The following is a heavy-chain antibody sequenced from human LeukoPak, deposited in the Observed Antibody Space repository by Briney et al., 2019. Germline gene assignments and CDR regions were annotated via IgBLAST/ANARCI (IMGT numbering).Heavy chain of an antibody. Sequence: KRGESLKISCKGSGHSFTSYWIAWVRLMPGKGLEWMGSIYPGDSDTRYSPSFQGQVTISADKSISTAYLQWRGLRASDIAMYYCARLGTAVVARYFDYWGRGTLVTVSS. V-gene: IGHV5-51*01. CDR3: ARLGTAVVARYFDY. J-gene: IGHJ4*02. CDR2: IYPGDSDT. CDR1: GHSFTSYW. D-gene: IGHD5-18*01.